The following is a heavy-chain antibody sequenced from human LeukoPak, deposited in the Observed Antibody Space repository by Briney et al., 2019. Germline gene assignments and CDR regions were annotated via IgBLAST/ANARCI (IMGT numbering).Heavy chain of an antibody. Sequence: GGSLRLSCAASGFTFSNYWMSWVRQAPGKGLEWVSAISGSGGRIYYGASVKGRFTISRDNSKNTLNLQMNSLRAEDTAVYYCATSKYSGSYWGQGTLVTVSS. V-gene: IGHV3-23*01. CDR3: ATSKYSGSY. D-gene: IGHD1-26*01. J-gene: IGHJ4*02. CDR2: ISGSGGRI. CDR1: GFTFSNYW.